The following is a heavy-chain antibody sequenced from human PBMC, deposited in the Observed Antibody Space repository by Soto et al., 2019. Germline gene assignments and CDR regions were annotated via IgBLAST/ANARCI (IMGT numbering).Heavy chain of an antibody. Sequence: EVQLVESGGGLVQPGGSLRLSCAASGFTFSSYEMNWVRQAPGKGLEWVSYISSSGSTIYYADSVKGRFTISRDNAKNSLYLQMNRLRAEDTAVYYCARNPRGFGSGWYCYDYWGQGTLVTVSS. CDR1: GFTFSSYE. D-gene: IGHD6-19*01. J-gene: IGHJ4*02. CDR3: ARNPRGFGSGWYCYDY. CDR2: ISSSGSTI. V-gene: IGHV3-48*03.